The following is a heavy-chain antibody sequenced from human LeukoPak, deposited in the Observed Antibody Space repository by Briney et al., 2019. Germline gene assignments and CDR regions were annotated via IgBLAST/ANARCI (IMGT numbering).Heavy chain of an antibody. Sequence: GGSLRLSCAASGFTVSSNYMSWVRQAPGKGLEWVSLIYSGGSTYYADSVQGRFTISRDNSKNTLYLQMNSLSAEDTAVYYCAKDLSWFGGSLATFGYWGQGTLATVSS. CDR3: AKDLSWFGGSLATFGY. CDR1: GFTVSSNY. CDR2: IYSGGST. D-gene: IGHD3-10*01. V-gene: IGHV3-53*01. J-gene: IGHJ4*02.